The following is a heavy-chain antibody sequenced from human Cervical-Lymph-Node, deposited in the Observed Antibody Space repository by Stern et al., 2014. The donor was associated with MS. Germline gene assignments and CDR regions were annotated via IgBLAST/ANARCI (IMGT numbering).Heavy chain of an antibody. V-gene: IGHV5-51*03. CDR2: IYHGDSET. Sequence: VQLVQSGAELKKPGESLRISCKGSGYSLTNTWIGWVRQMPGKGLEWMGIIYHGDSETRYSPSFQGQVTISADKSINTAYLQWSSLKASDTAMYYCARGRGIALRPDYWGQGTLVTVSS. CDR3: ARGRGIALRPDY. J-gene: IGHJ4*02. D-gene: IGHD6-13*01. CDR1: GYSLTNTW.